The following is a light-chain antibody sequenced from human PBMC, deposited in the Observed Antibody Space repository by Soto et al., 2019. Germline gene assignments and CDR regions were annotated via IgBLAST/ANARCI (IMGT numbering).Light chain of an antibody. CDR2: DAS. CDR3: QQRSNWPPLT. Sequence: EIVLTQSPATLSLSPGERATLSCRASQSVSSYLAWYQQKPGQAPRLLIYDASNRATGIPARFSGSGSETDYTLPISNLEPEDFSVYSCQQRSNWPPLTFGGGTKVQIK. CDR1: QSVSSY. J-gene: IGKJ4*01. V-gene: IGKV3-11*01.